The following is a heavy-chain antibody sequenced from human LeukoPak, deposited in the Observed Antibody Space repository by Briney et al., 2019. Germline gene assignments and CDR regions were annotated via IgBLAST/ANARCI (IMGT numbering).Heavy chain of an antibody. V-gene: IGHV1-69*01. CDR2: IIPMFGTT. Sequence: SVKVSCKASGGTFSNYAFSWVRQAPGQGLEWVVGIIPMFGTTNYAQKFQGRVTITADESTSTAYMELSSLRFEDTVVYYCARDISLGAAGFQYWGQGTLVTVSS. CDR3: ARDISLGAAGFQY. CDR1: GGTFSNYA. D-gene: IGHD4/OR15-4a*01. J-gene: IGHJ4*02.